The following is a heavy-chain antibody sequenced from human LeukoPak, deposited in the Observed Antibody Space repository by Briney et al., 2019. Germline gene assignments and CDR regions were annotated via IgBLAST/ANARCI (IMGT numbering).Heavy chain of an antibody. D-gene: IGHD4-11*01. CDR3: ARLHYSKDGIPRPSMDA. CDR1: GGSITTYY. CDR2: IYYTGTT. V-gene: IGHV4-59*08. J-gene: IGHJ6*03. Sequence: SETLSLTCTVSGGSITTYYWSWIRQSPGKRLEWMGYIYYTGTTNYNPSLKSRVTISVDTSKNQFSLKVNSVADADTAVYYCARLHYSKDGIPRPSMDAWGRGTTVIVSS.